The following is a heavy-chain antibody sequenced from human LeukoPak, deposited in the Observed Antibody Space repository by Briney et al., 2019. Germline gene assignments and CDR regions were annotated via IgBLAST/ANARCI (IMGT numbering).Heavy chain of an antibody. CDR3: ARSTQTSIAAAGTYWFDP. J-gene: IGHJ5*02. Sequence: SETLSLTCTVSGGSISPYYWGWIRQPPGKGLEWIGSIYYSGSTYYNPSLKSRVTISVDTSKNQFSLKLSSVTAADTAVYYCARSTQTSIAAAGTYWFDPWGQGTLVTVSS. D-gene: IGHD6-13*01. CDR2: IYYSGST. V-gene: IGHV4-39*01. CDR1: GGSISPYY.